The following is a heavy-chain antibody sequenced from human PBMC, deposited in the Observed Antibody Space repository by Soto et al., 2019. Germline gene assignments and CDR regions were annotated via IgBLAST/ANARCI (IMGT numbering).Heavy chain of an antibody. CDR1: GYTFTSYG. D-gene: IGHD3-10*01. CDR3: ARHYGSGSYLGSYFDY. Sequence: ASVKVSCKASGYTFTSYGISWVRQAPGQGLEWMGWISAYNGNTNYAQKLQGRVTMTTDTSTSTAYMELRSLRSDDAAVYYCARHYGSGSYLGSYFDYWGQGTLVTVSS. CDR2: ISAYNGNT. J-gene: IGHJ4*02. V-gene: IGHV1-18*01.